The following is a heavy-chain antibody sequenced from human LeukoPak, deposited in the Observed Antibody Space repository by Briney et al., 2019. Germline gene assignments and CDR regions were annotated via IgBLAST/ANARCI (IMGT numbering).Heavy chain of an antibody. J-gene: IGHJ6*04. Sequence: PRGSLRLSCAASGFTFSSYGMHWVRQAPGKGLEWVAVIWYDGSNTYYADSVKGRFTISRDNSKNTLYLQMNSLRAEDTAIYYCATLLQGDGMDVWGKGTTVTVSS. D-gene: IGHD4-11*01. CDR3: ATLLQGDGMDV. CDR1: GFTFSSYG. V-gene: IGHV3-33*01. CDR2: IWYDGSNT.